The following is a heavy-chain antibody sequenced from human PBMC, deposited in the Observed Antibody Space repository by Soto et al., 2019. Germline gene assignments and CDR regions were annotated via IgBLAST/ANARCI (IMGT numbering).Heavy chain of an antibody. Sequence: EVQLVESGGGLVKPGGSLRLSCAASGFTFSSYNMNWVRQAPGKGLEWVSYISSRSSVIYYADSVKGRFTISRDNAKNSLYLQMNSLRDEDTAVYYCARDCGKGYGMDVWGQGTTVTVSS. J-gene: IGHJ6*02. CDR2: ISSRSSVI. CDR1: GFTFSSYN. CDR3: ARDCGKGYGMDV. V-gene: IGHV3-21*05. D-gene: IGHD2-21*01.